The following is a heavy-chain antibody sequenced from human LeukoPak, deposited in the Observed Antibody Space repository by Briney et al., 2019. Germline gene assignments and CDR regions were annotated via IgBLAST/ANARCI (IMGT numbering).Heavy chain of an antibody. V-gene: IGHV3-7*03. J-gene: IGHJ4*02. D-gene: IGHD1-26*01. Sequence: GGSLRLSCAGSGLTFINYCMTWVRQVPGKGLEWVANINRDGSGKYYLPSVRGRFTISKDDAKDSLYLQMDSLRPEDTAIYYCARVEYSGNGNLYWGQGTLVTVSS. CDR2: INRDGSGK. CDR1: GLTFINYC. CDR3: ARVEYSGNGNLY.